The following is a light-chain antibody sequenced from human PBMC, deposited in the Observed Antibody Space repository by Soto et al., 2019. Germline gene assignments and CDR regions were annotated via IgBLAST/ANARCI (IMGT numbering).Light chain of an antibody. J-gene: IGKJ3*01. CDR2: GAS. Sequence: EIVLTQSPGTLSLSPGKRATLSCRASQSVSSSYLAWYQQKPGQAPRLLIYGASGRATGIPDRFSGSGSGTDFTLTISRLEPEDFAVYYCQQYGSSRGFTFGPGTKVDIK. V-gene: IGKV3-20*01. CDR1: QSVSSSY. CDR3: QQYGSSRGFT.